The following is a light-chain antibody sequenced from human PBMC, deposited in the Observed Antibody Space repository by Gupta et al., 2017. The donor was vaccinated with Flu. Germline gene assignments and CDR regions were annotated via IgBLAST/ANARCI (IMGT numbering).Light chain of an antibody. CDR3: QQYGRT. V-gene: IGKV3-20*01. CDR1: QSVSSRY. CDR2: GTS. J-gene: IGKJ1*01. Sequence: EIVLTQSPGTLALSPGERATLSCRASQSVSSRYLAWYQQKPGQTPRLLIYGTSSRATGIPDRFSGGGSGTDFTRTISRLEPEDFAVYYGQQYGRTFGQGTKVEMK.